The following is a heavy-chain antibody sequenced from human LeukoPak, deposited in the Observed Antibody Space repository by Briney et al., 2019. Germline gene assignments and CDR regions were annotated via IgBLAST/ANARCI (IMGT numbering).Heavy chain of an antibody. CDR2: IYHSGST. CDR3: ARVKGRSRRYSSSSSYYFDY. D-gene: IGHD6-6*01. CDR1: GYSISSGYY. Sequence: SETLSLTCTVSGYSISSGYYWGWIRQPPGKGLEWIGSIYHSGSTYYNPSLKSRVTISVDTSKNQFSLKLSSVTGADTAVYYCARVKGRSRRYSSSSSYYFDYWGQGTLVTVSS. V-gene: IGHV4-38-2*02. J-gene: IGHJ4*02.